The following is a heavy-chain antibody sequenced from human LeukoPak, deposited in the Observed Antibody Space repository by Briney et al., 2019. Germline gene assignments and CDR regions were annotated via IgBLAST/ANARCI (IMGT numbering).Heavy chain of an antibody. CDR1: GYSISSGYY. J-gene: IGHJ6*03. D-gene: IGHD2-2*01. Sequence: SETLSLTCTVSGYSISSGYYWVWIRPPPGKGLEWIGSIYRSGSTNYNPSLKSRVTISVDTSQNQFSLKVHSVTAADTAVYYCARGDCSSTICYSPMDVWGKGTTVTVSS. V-gene: IGHV4-38-2*02. CDR3: ARGDCSSTICYSPMDV. CDR2: IYRSGST.